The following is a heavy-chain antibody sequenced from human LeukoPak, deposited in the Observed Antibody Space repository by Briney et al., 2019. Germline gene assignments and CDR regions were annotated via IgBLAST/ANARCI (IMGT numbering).Heavy chain of an antibody. V-gene: IGHV4-39*01. CDR1: GASISSGSNY. CDR3: ARSPRRPHFYSSGSYYYYFDY. Sequence: SETLSLTCSVSGASISSGSNYWGWIRQPPGKGLEWIGSIYYSGSTYYNPSLKSRVTISVDTSKNQFSLKLSSVTAADTAVYYCARSPRRPHFYSSGSYYYYFDYWGQGTLVTVSS. D-gene: IGHD3-10*01. CDR2: IYYSGST. J-gene: IGHJ4*02.